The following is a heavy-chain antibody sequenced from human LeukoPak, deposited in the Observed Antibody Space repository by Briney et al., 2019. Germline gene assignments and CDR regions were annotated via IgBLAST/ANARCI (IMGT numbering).Heavy chain of an antibody. CDR3: ARDRCPHYGGNQGWFDP. V-gene: IGHV4-4*07. J-gene: IGHJ5*02. D-gene: IGHD4-17*01. CDR1: GGSISSYY. CDR2: IYTSGST. Sequence: SQTLSLTCTVSGGSISSYYWSWIRQPAGKGLEWIGRIYTSGSTNYNPSLKSRVTMSVDTSKNQFSLKLSSVTAADTAVYYCARDRCPHYGGNQGWFDPWGQGTLVTVSS.